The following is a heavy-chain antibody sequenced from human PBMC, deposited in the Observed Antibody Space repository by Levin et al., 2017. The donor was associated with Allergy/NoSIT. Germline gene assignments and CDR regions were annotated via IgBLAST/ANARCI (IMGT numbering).Heavy chain of an antibody. Sequence: GESLKISCKASGYTFTSYGISWVRQAPGQGLEWMGWISAYNGNTNYAQKLQGRVTMTTDTSTSTAYMELRSLRSDDTAVYYCARDPHVLLWFGSQRDAFDIWGQGTMVTVSS. CDR2: ISAYNGNT. D-gene: IGHD3-10*01. J-gene: IGHJ3*02. V-gene: IGHV1-18*01. CDR3: ARDPHVLLWFGSQRDAFDI. CDR1: GYTFTSYG.